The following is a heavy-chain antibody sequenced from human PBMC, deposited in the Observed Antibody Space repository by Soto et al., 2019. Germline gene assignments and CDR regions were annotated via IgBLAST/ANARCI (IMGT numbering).Heavy chain of an antibody. CDR2: ISSSSSYI. J-gene: IGHJ3*02. CDR1: GFTFSSYS. CDR3: ARDFEGRAFDI. Sequence: GGSLRLSCAASGFTFSSYSMNWVRQAPGKGLEWVSSISSSSSYIYYADSVKGRFTISRDNAKNSLYLQMNSLRAEDTAVYYCARDFEGRAFDIWRQGTMVTVSS. D-gene: IGHD3-9*01. V-gene: IGHV3-21*01.